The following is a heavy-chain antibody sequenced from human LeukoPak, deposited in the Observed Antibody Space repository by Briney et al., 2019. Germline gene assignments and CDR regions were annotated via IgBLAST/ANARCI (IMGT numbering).Heavy chain of an antibody. CDR3: ARGIASNRPYYYYGMDV. J-gene: IGHJ6*02. CDR1: GGSFSGYY. V-gene: IGHV4-34*01. Sequence: SETLSLTCAVYGGSFSGYYWGWIRQPPGKGLEWIGEINHSGSTNYNPSLKSRVTISVDTSKNQFSLKLSSVTAADTAVYYCARGIASNRPYYYYGMDVWGQGTRSPSP. D-gene: IGHD2-21*01. CDR2: INHSGST.